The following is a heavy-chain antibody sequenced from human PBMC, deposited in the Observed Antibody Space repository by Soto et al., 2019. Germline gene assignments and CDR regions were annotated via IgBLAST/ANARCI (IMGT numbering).Heavy chain of an antibody. J-gene: IGHJ6*02. Sequence: ASVKVSCKASGYTFTTYGISWVRQAPGEGLEWLGWINTHNGNTNYAQNLQGRVFMTADTSTNTAYMELRSLRSDDTAIYYCTREGSAPYYYYAMDAWGQGTTVPVSS. V-gene: IGHV1-18*01. CDR2: INTHNGNT. CDR3: TREGSAPYYYYAMDA. CDR1: GYTFTTYG. D-gene: IGHD3-10*01.